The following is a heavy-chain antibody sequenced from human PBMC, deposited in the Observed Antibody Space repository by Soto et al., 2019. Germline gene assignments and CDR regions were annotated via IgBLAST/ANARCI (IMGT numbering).Heavy chain of an antibody. CDR1: GFNFSRYA. Sequence: EMQLLESGGGLVKPGGSLRLSCAASGFNFSRYAMNWVRQAPGGGLQWVSGISVSGDNTSYADSVRGRFPIYRDNSKNTLYLQIDSLRAEDTAGYDCAKDAKMRIKGWCPAGYGLDVWGQGTTVTVSS. J-gene: IGHJ6*02. D-gene: IGHD5-18*01. V-gene: IGHV3-23*01. CDR2: ISVSGDNT. CDR3: AKDAKMRIKGWCPAGYGLDV.